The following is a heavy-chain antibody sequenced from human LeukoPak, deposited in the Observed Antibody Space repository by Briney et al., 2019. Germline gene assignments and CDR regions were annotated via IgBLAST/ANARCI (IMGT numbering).Heavy chain of an antibody. CDR3: ARGALRFLSIAARQYYFDY. CDR1: GFTFSSYS. D-gene: IGHD6-6*01. Sequence: GGSLRLSCAASGFTFSSYSMNWVRQAPGKGLEWVSYISSSSSTIYYADSVKGRFTISRDNAKNSLYLQMNSLRAEDTAVYYCARGALRFLSIAARQYYFDYWGQGTLVTVSS. CDR2: ISSSSSTI. V-gene: IGHV3-48*01. J-gene: IGHJ4*02.